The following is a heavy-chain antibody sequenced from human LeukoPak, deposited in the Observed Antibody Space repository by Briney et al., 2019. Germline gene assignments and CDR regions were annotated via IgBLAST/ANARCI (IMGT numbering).Heavy chain of an antibody. Sequence: GXLRLSCAASGFTFSSYAMSWVRQAPGKGLEWVSTISGSGGSTYYADSVKGRFTISRDNSKNTLYLQMNSLRAEDTAVYYCAKDDDYVWGRFEYWGQGTLVTVSS. V-gene: IGHV3-23*01. J-gene: IGHJ4*02. CDR3: AKDDDYVWGRFEY. CDR1: GFTFSSYA. D-gene: IGHD3-16*01. CDR2: ISGSGGST.